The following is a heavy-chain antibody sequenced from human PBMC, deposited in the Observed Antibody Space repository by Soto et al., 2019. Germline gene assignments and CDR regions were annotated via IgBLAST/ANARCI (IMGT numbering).Heavy chain of an antibody. CDR2: FDPEDGET. J-gene: IGHJ6*02. CDR1: GYTLTELS. CDR3: ATTNPIDYGDYDGDYYYYGMDV. V-gene: IGHV1-24*01. Sequence: ASVKVSCKVSGYTLTELSMHWVRQAPGKGLEWMGGFDPEDGETIYAQKFQGRVTMTEDTSTDTAYMELSSLRSEDTAVYYCATTNPIDYGDYDGDYYYYGMDVWGQGTTVTVSS. D-gene: IGHD4-17*01.